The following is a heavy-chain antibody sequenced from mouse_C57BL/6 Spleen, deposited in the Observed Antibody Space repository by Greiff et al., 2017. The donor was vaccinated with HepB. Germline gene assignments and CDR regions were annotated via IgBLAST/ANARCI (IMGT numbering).Heavy chain of an antibody. D-gene: IGHD1-1*01. V-gene: IGHV1-82*01. Sequence: QVQLKESGPELVKPGASVKISCKASGYAFSSSWMNWVKQRPGKGLEWIGRIYPGDGDTNYNGKFKGKATLTADKSSSTAYMQLSSLTSEDSAVYFCARSPYYYGSIYWYFDVCGTGTTVTVSS. CDR1: GYAFSSSW. CDR3: ARSPYYYGSIYWYFDV. J-gene: IGHJ1*03. CDR2: IYPGDGDT.